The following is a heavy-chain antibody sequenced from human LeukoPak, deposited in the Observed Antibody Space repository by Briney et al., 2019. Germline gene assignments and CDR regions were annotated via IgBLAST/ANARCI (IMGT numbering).Heavy chain of an antibody. CDR2: IKQDGSEK. D-gene: IGHD2-15*01. Sequence: PGGSLRLSCAASGFTFSNYWMSWVRQAPGKGLEWVANIKQDGSEKYYVDSVKGRFTISRDNAKNSLYLQMNSLRAEDTAVYYCARDFAVVVAATDYYYYGMDVWGQGTTVTVSS. CDR1: GFTFSNYW. CDR3: ARDFAVVVAATDYYYYGMDV. J-gene: IGHJ6*02. V-gene: IGHV3-7*01.